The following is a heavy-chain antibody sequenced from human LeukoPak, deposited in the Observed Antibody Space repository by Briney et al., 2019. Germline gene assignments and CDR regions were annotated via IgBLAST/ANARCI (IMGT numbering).Heavy chain of an antibody. D-gene: IGHD3-3*01. J-gene: IGHJ4*02. V-gene: IGHV3-11*04. CDR3: ARDRPSGGSGYYTF. CDR1: GFFVSNNY. CDR2: ISSSSSTI. Sequence: GGSLRLSCAASGFFVSNNYMSWVRQAPGKGLEWVSYISSSSSTIYYADSVKGRFTISRDNAKNSLYLQMNSLRAEDTAVYYCARDRPSGGSGYYTFWGQGTLVTVSS.